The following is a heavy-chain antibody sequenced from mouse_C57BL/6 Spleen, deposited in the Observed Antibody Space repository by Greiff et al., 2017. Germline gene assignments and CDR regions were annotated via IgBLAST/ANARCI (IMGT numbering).Heavy chain of an antibody. CDR1: GYTFTSYW. Sequence: VQLQQSGTVLARPGASVKMSCKTSGYTFTSYWMHWVKQRPGQGLEWIGAIYPGNSDTSYNQKFKGKAKLTAVTSASTAYMELSSLTNEDSAVYYCTREKYYGSQGYAMDYWGQGTSVTVSS. V-gene: IGHV1-5*01. D-gene: IGHD1-1*01. J-gene: IGHJ4*01. CDR2: IYPGNSDT. CDR3: TREKYYGSQGYAMDY.